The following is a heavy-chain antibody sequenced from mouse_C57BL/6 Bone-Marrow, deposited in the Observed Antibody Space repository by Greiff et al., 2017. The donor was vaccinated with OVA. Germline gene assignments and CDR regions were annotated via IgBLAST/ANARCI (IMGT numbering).Heavy chain of an antibody. J-gene: IGHJ4*01. V-gene: IGHV3-3*01. CDR1: GFSINSDCY. Sequence: VQLKESGPSLVRPSQTLSLTCTVPGFSINSDCYWIWIRQFPGNKLEYIGYTFYSGITYYNPSLESRTYITRDTSKNQFSLKLSSVTTEDTATYYCARDLHYYGSSYCAMDYWGQGTSVTVSS. CDR3: ARDLHYYGSSYCAMDY. CDR2: TFYSGIT. D-gene: IGHD1-1*01.